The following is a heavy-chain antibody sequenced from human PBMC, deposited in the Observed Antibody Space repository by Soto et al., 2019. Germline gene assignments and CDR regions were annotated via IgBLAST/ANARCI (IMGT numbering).Heavy chain of an antibody. CDR2: TYYRSKWYY. J-gene: IGHJ4*01. D-gene: IGHD1-26*01. CDR1: GDSVSSNSAG. CDR3: ARGEQYSGRIFDY. Sequence: SQTLSLTCAITGDSVSSNSAGWSWVRQSPSRGLEWLGRTYYRSKWYYEYAVSVRGRITINPDTSKNQYSLQLNSVTPEDTTVYFCARGEQYSGRIFDYWGQGTLVTVSS. V-gene: IGHV6-1*01.